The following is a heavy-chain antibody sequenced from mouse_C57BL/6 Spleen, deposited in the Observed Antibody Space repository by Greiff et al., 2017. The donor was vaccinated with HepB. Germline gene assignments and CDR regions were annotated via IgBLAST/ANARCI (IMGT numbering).Heavy chain of an antibody. J-gene: IGHJ3*01. CDR1: GFNIKDYY. V-gene: IGHV14-1*01. D-gene: IGHD1-1*01. CDR2: IDPEDGDT. Sequence: EVQLQQSGAELVRPGASVKLSCTASGFNIKDYYMHWVKQRPEQGLEWIGRIDPEDGDTEYAPKFKGKATMTADTSSNTAYLQLSSLTYEDPAVYYVTAGDGSSPAWFAYWGQGTLVTVSA. CDR3: TAGDGSSPAWFAY.